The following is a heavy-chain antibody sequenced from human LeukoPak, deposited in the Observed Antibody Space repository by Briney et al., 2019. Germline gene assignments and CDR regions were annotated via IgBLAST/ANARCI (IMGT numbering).Heavy chain of an antibody. Sequence: GGSLRLSCAASGFIFSSYWMSWVRQAPGKGLEWVANIKQDGTEKYYVDSVKGRFTISRDNAKNSLYLQLNSLRREDTAVYYCARLADYDSSGYFDYWGQGTLVTVSS. CDR1: GFIFSSYW. V-gene: IGHV3-7*01. D-gene: IGHD3-22*01. CDR3: ARLADYDSSGYFDY. J-gene: IGHJ4*02. CDR2: IKQDGTEK.